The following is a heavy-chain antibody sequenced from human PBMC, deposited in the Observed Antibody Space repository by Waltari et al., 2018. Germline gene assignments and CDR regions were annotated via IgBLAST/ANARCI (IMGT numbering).Heavy chain of an antibody. V-gene: IGHV3-7*01. CDR3: ARVMRMIVVVTDNDAFDI. CDR1: GFTFSSDW. CDR2: IKQDGSEK. Sequence: EVQLVESGGGLVQPGGSLRLSCAASGFTFSSDWMSWVRQAPGKGLEWVANIKQDGSEKYYVDSVKGRFTISRDNAKNSLYLQMNSLRAEDTAVYYCARVMRMIVVVTDNDAFDIWGQGTMVTVSS. D-gene: IGHD3-22*01. J-gene: IGHJ3*02.